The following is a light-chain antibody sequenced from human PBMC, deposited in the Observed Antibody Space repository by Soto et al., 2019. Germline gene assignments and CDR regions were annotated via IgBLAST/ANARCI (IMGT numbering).Light chain of an antibody. CDR1: QSVSGW. CDR3: QQYNTFPIT. CDR2: ATS. Sequence: DMQGTQSPSALSSSVXDRXGXXXXASQSVSGWLAWYQQKPGKAPKSLIYATSNLQSGVPSRFSGSGFGTEFTLTISSLQPEDFATYYCQQYNTFPITFGQGTRLEIK. V-gene: IGKV1D-16*01. J-gene: IGKJ5*01.